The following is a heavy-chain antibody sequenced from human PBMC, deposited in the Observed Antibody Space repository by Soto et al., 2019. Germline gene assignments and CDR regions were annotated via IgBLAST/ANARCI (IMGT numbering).Heavy chain of an antibody. J-gene: IGHJ4*02. D-gene: IGHD3-10*01. CDR1: GYTFTSYG. V-gene: IGHV1-18*01. Sequence: ASVKVSCKASGYTFTSYGISWVRQAPGQGLERMGWISAYNGNTNYAQKLQGRVTMTTDTSTSTAYMELRSLRSDDTAVYYCAREIPYCSGCDDNVRRFDYWGQGSLVTVSS. CDR3: AREIPYCSGCDDNVRRFDY. CDR2: ISAYNGNT.